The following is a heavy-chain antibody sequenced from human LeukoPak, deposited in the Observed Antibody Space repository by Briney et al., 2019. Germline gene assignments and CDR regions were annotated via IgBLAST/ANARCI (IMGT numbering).Heavy chain of an antibody. V-gene: IGHV3-33*01. CDR2: IWYDGSNK. J-gene: IGHJ4*02. D-gene: IGHD1-26*01. CDR3: ARDPRRYSGSSFYFDY. Sequence: QSGGSLRLSCAASGFTFSSYGMHWVRQAPGKGLEWVAVIWYDGSNKYYADSVKGRFTISRDNSKNTLYLQMNSLRAEDTAVYYCARDPRRYSGSSFYFDYWGQGTLVTVSS. CDR1: GFTFSSYG.